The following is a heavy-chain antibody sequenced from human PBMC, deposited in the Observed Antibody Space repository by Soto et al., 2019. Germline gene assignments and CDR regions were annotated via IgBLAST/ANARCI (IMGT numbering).Heavy chain of an antibody. Sequence: QVQLVESGGGLVKPGGSLRLYCEASGITFSDYYMNWIRQAPGKGLEWISYISHSGRTTYYADSVKGRFTISRDNAKNSLYLQMNSLRAEDTAFYYCAADPSYFYYMDVWGKGTTVTVSS. J-gene: IGHJ6*03. CDR2: ISHSGRTT. CDR1: GITFSDYY. CDR3: AADPSYFYYMDV. V-gene: IGHV3-11*01.